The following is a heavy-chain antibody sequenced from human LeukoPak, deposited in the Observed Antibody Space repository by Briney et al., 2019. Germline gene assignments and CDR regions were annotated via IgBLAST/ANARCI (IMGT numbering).Heavy chain of an antibody. CDR2: ISWDDSGT. CDR3: VKDATLYSVGYNFDY. CDR1: GFTFNDNT. V-gene: IGHV3-43*01. J-gene: IGHJ4*02. Sequence: GGSLRLSCIASGFTFNDNTMHWVRQAPGKGLEWVSVISWDDSGTYYADSVKGRFTISRDNSKNSLYLLMNSLTAEDTALYYCVKDATLYSVGYNFDYWGQGTLVTVSS. D-gene: IGHD5-18*01.